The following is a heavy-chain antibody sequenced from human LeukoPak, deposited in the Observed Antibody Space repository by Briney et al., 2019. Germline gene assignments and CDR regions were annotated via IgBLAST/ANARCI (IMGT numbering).Heavy chain of an antibody. J-gene: IGHJ4*02. Sequence: GGSLRLSCAASGFTFDDYAMHWVRQAPGKGLEWVSGISWNSGSIGYADSVKGRFTISRDNAKNSLYLQMNSLRAEDTAVYYCAKDDRRAVPPVGFDYWGQGTLVTVSS. CDR3: AKDDRRAVPPVGFDY. CDR2: ISWNSGSI. V-gene: IGHV3-9*01. D-gene: IGHD6-19*01. CDR1: GFTFDDYA.